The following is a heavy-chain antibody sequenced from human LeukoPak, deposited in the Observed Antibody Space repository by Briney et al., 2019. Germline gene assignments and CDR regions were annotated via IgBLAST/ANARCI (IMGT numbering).Heavy chain of an antibody. D-gene: IGHD3-10*02. Sequence: GGSLRLSCVASGFTFSDYYMGWIRQAPGKGLEWISYITNNGGAIFYADSLKGRLTIFRDNAKKSLYLQMNSLRPDDTAVYYCAELGITMIGGVWGKGTTVTISS. CDR1: GFTFSDYY. V-gene: IGHV3-11*04. CDR3: AELGITMIGGV. J-gene: IGHJ6*04. CDR2: ITNNGGAI.